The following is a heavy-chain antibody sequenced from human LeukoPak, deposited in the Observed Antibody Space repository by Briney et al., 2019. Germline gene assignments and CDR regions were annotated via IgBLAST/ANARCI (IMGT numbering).Heavy chain of an antibody. Sequence: PGGSLRLSCAASGFTFSSYAMSWVRQAPGKGLEWVSAISGSGGSTDYADSVKGRITISRDNSKNTLYLQMNSLRAEDTAVYYCAKDGDSYGKYYFDYWGQGTLVTVSS. CDR2: ISGSGGST. V-gene: IGHV3-23*01. CDR1: GFTFSSYA. D-gene: IGHD7-27*01. CDR3: AKDGDSYGKYYFDY. J-gene: IGHJ4*02.